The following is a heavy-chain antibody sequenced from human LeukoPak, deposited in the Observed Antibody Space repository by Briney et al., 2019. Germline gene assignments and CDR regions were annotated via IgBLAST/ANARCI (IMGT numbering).Heavy chain of an antibody. Sequence: SETLSLTCTVSGGFITSSFYWSWIRQPAGKGLEWIGRFYTSGTTNYNPSLKSRVTISVDTSKNQFSLKLRSVTAADTALYYCARSELSCSGGSCPTRYAFDIWGQGTVVTASS. CDR2: FYTSGTT. CDR1: GGFITSSFY. J-gene: IGHJ3*02. V-gene: IGHV4-61*02. D-gene: IGHD2-15*01. CDR3: ARSELSCSGGSCPTRYAFDI.